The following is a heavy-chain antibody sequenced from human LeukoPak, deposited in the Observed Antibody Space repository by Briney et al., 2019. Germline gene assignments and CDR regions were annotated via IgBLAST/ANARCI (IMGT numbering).Heavy chain of an antibody. V-gene: IGHV3-23*01. J-gene: IGHJ4*02. Sequence: GGSLRLSCAASGFTFSSYAMSWVRQAPGKGLEWVSGITGSGGSTYYADSVKGRFTISRDNAKNSLYLQMSSLRAEDTAVYYCARVHRGAYDSSGSSFGYWGQGTLVTVSS. CDR3: ARVHRGAYDSSGSSFGY. CDR1: GFTFSSYA. D-gene: IGHD3-22*01. CDR2: ITGSGGST.